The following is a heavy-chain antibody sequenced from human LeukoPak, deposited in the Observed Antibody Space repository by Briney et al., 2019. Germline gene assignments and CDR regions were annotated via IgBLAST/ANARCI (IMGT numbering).Heavy chain of an antibody. D-gene: IGHD6-6*01. J-gene: IGHJ4*02. CDR1: GFTFRDFW. Sequence: GGSLRLSCAASGFTFRDFWMHWVRQAPGKGLVWVSRINGDGSNITYADSVKGRFTISRDNAKNTLYLQMNSLRGEDTAVYYCARSRYSTSSGGFDYWGQGILVTVSS. V-gene: IGHV3-74*01. CDR3: ARSRYSTSSGGFDY. CDR2: INGDGSNI.